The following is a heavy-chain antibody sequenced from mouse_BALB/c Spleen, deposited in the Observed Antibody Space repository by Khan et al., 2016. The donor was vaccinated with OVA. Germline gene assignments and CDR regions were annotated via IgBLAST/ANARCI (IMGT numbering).Heavy chain of an antibody. CDR3: AILIYSDYDRYGLDY. V-gene: IGHV2-3*01. CDR1: GFSLTSYG. Sequence: QMQLEESGPGLVAPSQSLSITCTVAGFSLTSYGVNWVRQPPGKGLEWLGIIWGDGSTNYHSGLRSKLSITKDTSKSQVFLNLNSLQIDDTATYYCAILIYSDYDRYGLDYWGQGTSVTVSS. D-gene: IGHD2-4*01. J-gene: IGHJ4*01. CDR2: IWGDGST.